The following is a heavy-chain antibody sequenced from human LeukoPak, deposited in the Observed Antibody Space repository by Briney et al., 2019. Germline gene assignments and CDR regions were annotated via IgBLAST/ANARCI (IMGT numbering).Heavy chain of an antibody. V-gene: IGHV3-15*01. D-gene: IGHD3-10*01. CDR1: GFTFTNAW. CDR3: STLWYGA. CDR2: IKSKTDGGPS. J-gene: IGHJ5*02. Sequence: GGSLRLSCAASGFTFTNAWMYWGRQAPGKGLEWVGRIKSKTDGGPSDYAAPVTGRFTISRDDSKSTLYLEMNSLKTEDTGVYYCSTLWYGAWGQGTLVTVSS.